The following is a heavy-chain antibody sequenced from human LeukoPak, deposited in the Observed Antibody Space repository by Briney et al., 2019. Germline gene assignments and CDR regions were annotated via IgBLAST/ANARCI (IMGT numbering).Heavy chain of an antibody. CDR3: ARGSGWYDWFDP. CDR1: DDSITNYY. D-gene: IGHD6-19*01. J-gene: IGHJ5*02. CDR2: IYYSGST. Sequence: PSETLSLTCTVSDDSITNYYWSWIRQPPGKGLERIGYIYYSGSTNYNPSLKSRVIISIDTSKRQFSLRLNSVTAADTAVYYCARGSGWYDWFDPWGQGTLVTVSS. V-gene: IGHV4-59*01.